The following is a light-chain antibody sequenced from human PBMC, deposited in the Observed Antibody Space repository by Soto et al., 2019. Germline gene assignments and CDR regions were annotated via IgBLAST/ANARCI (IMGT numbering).Light chain of an antibody. J-gene: IGKJ1*01. CDR2: ATS. Sequence: DIPMTQSPSSLSASVGDRVTITCRASQSISKYLSWFQQKPGKAPKLLIYATSSLQSGVPSRFIGSGSGTDFTLTISSLQPEDFATYYCQQSDSTPPWTFGQGTKVEIK. V-gene: IGKV1-39*01. CDR3: QQSDSTPPWT. CDR1: QSISKY.